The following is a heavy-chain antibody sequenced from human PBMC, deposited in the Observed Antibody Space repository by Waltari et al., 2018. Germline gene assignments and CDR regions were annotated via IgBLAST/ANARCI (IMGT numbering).Heavy chain of an antibody. J-gene: IGHJ4*02. CDR2: IFSNDEK. V-gene: IGHV2-26*01. CDR1: GFSLSNARMG. D-gene: IGHD6-19*01. CDR3: ARTQWLAYYFDY. Sequence: QVTLKESGPVLVKPTETLTLTCTVSGFSLSNARMGVSWIRQPPGKALEWLAHIFSNDEKSYSTSLKSRLTISTDTSKSQVVLTMTNMDPVDTATYYYARTQWLAYYFDYWGQGTLVTVSS.